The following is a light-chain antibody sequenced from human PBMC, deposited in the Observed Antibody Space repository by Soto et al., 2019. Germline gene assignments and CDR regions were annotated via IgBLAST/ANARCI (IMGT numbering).Light chain of an antibody. Sequence: EIVLTQSPGTLSVSPGERDTLSCRASQSVSSSYLVWYQQRPGQPPRLLIYGTSNRAAGIPDRFTGTGSGTDFTLTIYRLEPEDSAMYYCQQYGSSALTFGGGTKVEIK. V-gene: IGKV3-20*01. CDR2: GTS. CDR3: QQYGSSALT. CDR1: QSVSSSY. J-gene: IGKJ4*01.